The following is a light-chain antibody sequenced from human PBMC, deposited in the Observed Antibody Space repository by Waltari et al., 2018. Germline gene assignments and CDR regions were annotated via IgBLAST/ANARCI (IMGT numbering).Light chain of an antibody. CDR3: QQYDKSPLT. Sequence: EIVLTQSPGTLSLSPGQRATLSCRASQTVNSTFLAWYQQKPGHAPRLLIYATSNRSAGIPDRFGGSGSGTDFTLIISRLEPEDFAVYFCQQYDKSPLTFGGGTQVEI. CDR1: QTVNSTF. J-gene: IGKJ4*01. CDR2: ATS. V-gene: IGKV3-20*01.